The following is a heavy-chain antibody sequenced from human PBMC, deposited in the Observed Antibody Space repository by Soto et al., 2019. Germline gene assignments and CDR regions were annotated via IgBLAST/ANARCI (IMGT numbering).Heavy chain of an antibody. CDR1: GGSFSGYY. Sequence: PSETLSLTCAVYGGSFSGYYWSWIRQPPGKGLEWIGEINHSGSTNYNPSLKSRVTISVDTSKNQFSPKLSSVTAADTAVYYCARQRQYDYIWGSYRGNWFDPWGQGTLVTVSS. V-gene: IGHV4-34*01. CDR3: ARQRQYDYIWGSYRGNWFDP. J-gene: IGHJ5*02. CDR2: INHSGST. D-gene: IGHD3-16*02.